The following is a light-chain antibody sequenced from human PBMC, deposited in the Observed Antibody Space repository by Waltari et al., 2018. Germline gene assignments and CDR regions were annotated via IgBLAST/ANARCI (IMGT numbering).Light chain of an antibody. Sequence: IVMTQSPAILSVSPGEGATLSCRPSQSVDTFLAWYQQIRGRAPRPLIWDASTRATGIPARFSGSGSGTEFTLTISSLQSEDFAVYYCQQYKQWPLTFGGGTRVDIK. V-gene: IGKV3-15*01. J-gene: IGKJ4*01. CDR3: QQYKQWPLT. CDR1: QSVDTF. CDR2: DAS.